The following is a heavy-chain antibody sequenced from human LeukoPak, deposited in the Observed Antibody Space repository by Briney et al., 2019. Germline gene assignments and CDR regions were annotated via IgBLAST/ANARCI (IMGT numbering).Heavy chain of an antibody. Sequence: GGSLRLSCAASGFTFDDYAMHWVRHAPGKGLEWVSGISWNSGSIGYADSVKGRFTISRDNAKNSLYLQMNSLRAEDTALYYCAKDYYYDSSGPNFDYWGQGTLGTVSA. V-gene: IGHV3-9*01. CDR3: AKDYYYDSSGPNFDY. J-gene: IGHJ4*02. CDR2: ISWNSGSI. CDR1: GFTFDDYA. D-gene: IGHD3-22*01.